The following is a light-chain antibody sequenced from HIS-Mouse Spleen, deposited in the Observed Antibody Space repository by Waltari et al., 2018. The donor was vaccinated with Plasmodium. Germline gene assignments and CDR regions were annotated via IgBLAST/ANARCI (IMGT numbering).Light chain of an antibody. Sequence: DIQMTQSPSSLSASVGDRVTITCRASQSISSYLNWYQQKPGKATKLLIYAASSLQIGVPSRFSGSGSGTDVTLTISSLQPEDFATYYCQQNYNTWTFGQGTKVEIK. J-gene: IGKJ1*01. V-gene: IGKV1-39*01. CDR2: AAS. CDR3: QQNYNTWT. CDR1: QSISSY.